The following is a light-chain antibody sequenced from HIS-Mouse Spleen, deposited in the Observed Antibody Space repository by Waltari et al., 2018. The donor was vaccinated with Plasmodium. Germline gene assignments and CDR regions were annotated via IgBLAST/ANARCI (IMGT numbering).Light chain of an antibody. CDR1: QSISSY. CDR2: AAS. V-gene: IGKV1-39*01. Sequence: DIQMTQSPSSLSASVGDRVTITCRASQSISSYLNWYQQKPGKAPKLLIYAASSLQSGVPSRFSGSGSGTDFTLTISSLQPEYFATDYCQQSYSTWTFGQGTKVEIK. CDR3: QQSYSTWT. J-gene: IGKJ1*01.